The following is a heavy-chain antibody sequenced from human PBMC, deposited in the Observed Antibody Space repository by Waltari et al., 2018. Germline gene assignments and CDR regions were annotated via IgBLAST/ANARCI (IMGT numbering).Heavy chain of an antibody. J-gene: IGHJ4*02. V-gene: IGHV4-31*03. CDR3: ARGNWNYDFDY. CDR2: IYYSGSI. CDR1: GGSISRGGYS. D-gene: IGHD1-7*01. Sequence: QVQLQESGPGLVKPSQTLSLTCTVSGGSISRGGYSWSWIRQHPGKGLEWIVYIYYSGSIYYNPSLKSRVTISVDTSKNQFSLKLSSVTAADTAVYYCARGNWNYDFDYWGQGTLVTVSS.